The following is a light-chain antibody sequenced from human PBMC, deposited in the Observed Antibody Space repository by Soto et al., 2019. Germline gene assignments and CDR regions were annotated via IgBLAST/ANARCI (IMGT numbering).Light chain of an antibody. CDR3: QQFNIYSPGA. CDR2: DAS. Sequence: DIQMTQSPSTLSASVGDRVTITCRASQSISSWLAWYQQKPGKAPKLLIYDASSLESGVPSRFSGSGSGTEFTLTISSLQPDDFATYYCQQFNIYSPGAVGQGTKVEIK. V-gene: IGKV1-5*01. J-gene: IGKJ1*01. CDR1: QSISSW.